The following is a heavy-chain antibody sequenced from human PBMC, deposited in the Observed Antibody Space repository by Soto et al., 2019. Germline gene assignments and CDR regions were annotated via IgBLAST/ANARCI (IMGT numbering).Heavy chain of an antibody. CDR1: GDSVSSNSAA. D-gene: IGHD3-22*01. J-gene: IGHJ6*02. CDR3: ARDTEEYYDSSGYYYYYGMDV. V-gene: IGHV6-1*01. Sequence: SQTLSLTCAISGDSVSSNSAAWNWIRQSPSRGLEWLGRTYYRSKWYNDYAVSVKSRITINPDTSKNQFSLQLNSVTPEDTAVYYCARDTEEYYDSSGYYYYYGMDVWGQGTTVTVSS. CDR2: TYYRSKWYN.